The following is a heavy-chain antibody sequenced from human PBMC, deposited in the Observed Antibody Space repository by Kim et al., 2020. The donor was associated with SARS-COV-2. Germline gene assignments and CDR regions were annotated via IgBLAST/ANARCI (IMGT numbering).Heavy chain of an antibody. J-gene: IGHJ6*02. CDR1: GFTFSSYA. Sequence: GGSLRLSCAASGFTFSSYAMSWVRQAPGKGLEWVSAISGSGGSTYYADSVKGRFTISRDNSKNTLYLQMNSLRAEDTAVYYCASGRQGKGSSWTGGMDVWGQGTTVTVSS. V-gene: IGHV3-23*01. D-gene: IGHD6-13*01. CDR3: ASGRQGKGSSWTGGMDV. CDR2: ISGSGGST.